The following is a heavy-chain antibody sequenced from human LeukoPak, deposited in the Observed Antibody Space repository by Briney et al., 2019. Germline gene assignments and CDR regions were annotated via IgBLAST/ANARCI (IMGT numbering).Heavy chain of an antibody. CDR2: INSDSGGT. J-gene: IGHJ4*02. V-gene: IGHV1-2*02. CDR1: GYTFTTYY. D-gene: IGHD1-1*01. Sequence: GASVKVSCEASGYTFTTYYIHWVRQAPGQGLQWMGRINSDSGGTDYSRNFQARVTMTRDTSISTVYMELTNLKSDDTAMYYCAREWAGTGKVVDYWGQGTPVTVSS. CDR3: AREWAGTGKVVDY.